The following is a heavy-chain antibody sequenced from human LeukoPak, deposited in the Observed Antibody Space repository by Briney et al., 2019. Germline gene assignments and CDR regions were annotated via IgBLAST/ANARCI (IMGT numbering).Heavy chain of an antibody. Sequence: SETLSLTCTVSGGSISSYYWSWIRQPPGKGLEWIGYIYYSGSTNYNPSLKSRVTISVDTSKNQFSLKLSSVTAADTAVYYCARRDFWSGYYNYWGQGTLVTVSS. CDR1: GGSISSYY. J-gene: IGHJ4*02. CDR3: ARRDFWSGYYNY. D-gene: IGHD3-3*01. V-gene: IGHV4-59*12. CDR2: IYYSGST.